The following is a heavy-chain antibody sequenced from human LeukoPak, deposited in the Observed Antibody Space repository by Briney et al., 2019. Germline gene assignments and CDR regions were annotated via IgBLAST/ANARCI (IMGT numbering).Heavy chain of an antibody. J-gene: IGHJ5*02. Sequence: PGRSLRLSCAAAGFTFSDFTMHWVRQAPGKGLEWVAFISFDGTNKFYADSLKGRFTVSRGNSKNTLYLEMSSLGTEDTALYYCARGYCGGASCQNWFDPWGQGTLVTVSS. D-gene: IGHD2-15*01. CDR3: ARGYCGGASCQNWFDP. CDR2: ISFDGTNK. CDR1: GFTFSDFT. V-gene: IGHV3-30*15.